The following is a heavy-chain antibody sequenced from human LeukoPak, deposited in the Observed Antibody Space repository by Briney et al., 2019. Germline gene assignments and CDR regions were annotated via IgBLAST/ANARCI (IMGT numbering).Heavy chain of an antibody. Sequence: GGSLRLSCAASGFTFDDYAMHWVRHAPGKGLEWVSGISWNSGSIGYADSVKGRFTISRDNAKNSLYLQMNSLRAEDMALYYCAKDIGSTVTYYFDYWGQGTLVTVSS. CDR2: ISWNSGSI. D-gene: IGHD4-17*01. CDR3: AKDIGSTVTYYFDY. V-gene: IGHV3-9*03. J-gene: IGHJ4*02. CDR1: GFTFDDYA.